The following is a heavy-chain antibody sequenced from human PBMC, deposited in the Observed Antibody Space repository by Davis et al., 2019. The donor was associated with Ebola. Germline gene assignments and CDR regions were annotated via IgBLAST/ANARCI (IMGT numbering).Heavy chain of an antibody. J-gene: IGHJ4*02. Sequence: AASVKVSCKVSGYTFTELSMHWVRQTPGKGLEWMGRFDPEDGETIFAQKFEGRVTMTEDTFKDTAYMKLSSLTSEDTAVYYCSIGGRAGGFDYWGQGTLVTVSS. CDR1: GYTFTELS. CDR3: SIGGRAGGFDY. CDR2: FDPEDGET. V-gene: IGHV1-24*01.